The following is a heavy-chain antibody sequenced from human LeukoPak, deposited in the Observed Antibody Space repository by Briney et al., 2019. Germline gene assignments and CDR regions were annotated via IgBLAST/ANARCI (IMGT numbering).Heavy chain of an antibody. Sequence: SETLSLTCTVPGGSISSYYWSWIRQPPGKGLEWIGYIYYSGSTNYNPSPKSRVTISVDTSKNQFSLKLSSVTAADTAVYYCASQYCTNGVCYFGGAFDIWGQGTMVTVSS. CDR3: ASQYCTNGVCYFGGAFDI. J-gene: IGHJ3*02. CDR2: IYYSGST. V-gene: IGHV4-59*08. CDR1: GGSISSYY. D-gene: IGHD2-8*01.